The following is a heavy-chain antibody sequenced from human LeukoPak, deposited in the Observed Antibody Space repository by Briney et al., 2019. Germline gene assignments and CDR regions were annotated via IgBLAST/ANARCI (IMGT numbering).Heavy chain of an antibody. CDR1: GFTFSSYG. D-gene: IGHD3-16*01. Sequence: PGRSLRLSCAASGFTFSSYGMHWVRQAPGKGLEWVAVISYDGSNKYYADSVKGRFTISRDNSTNTLYLQMNSLRAEGTAVYYCAKAPNDYVWGVDYWGQGTLVTVSS. CDR2: ISYDGSNK. J-gene: IGHJ4*02. CDR3: AKAPNDYVWGVDY. V-gene: IGHV3-30*18.